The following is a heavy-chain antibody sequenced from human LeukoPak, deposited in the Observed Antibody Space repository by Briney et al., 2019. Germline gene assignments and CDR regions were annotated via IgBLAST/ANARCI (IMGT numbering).Heavy chain of an antibody. CDR2: MFHSGST. CDR1: GGSISSHY. Sequence: SETLSLTCTVSGGSISSHYWAWIRQSPEKGLEWIASMFHSGSTYYNPSLKSRVTTSADTSKNEFSLKLSSVTAADTAVYYCARAGTNLGDYDYWGQGALVTVSS. CDR3: ARAGTNLGDYDY. J-gene: IGHJ4*02. V-gene: IGHV4-38-2*02. D-gene: IGHD4-17*01.